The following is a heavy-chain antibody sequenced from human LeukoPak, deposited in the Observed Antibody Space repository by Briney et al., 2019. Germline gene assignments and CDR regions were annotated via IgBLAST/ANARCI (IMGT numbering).Heavy chain of an antibody. Sequence: SETLSLTCTVSGGSISSYYWSWIRQPPGKGLVWIGYIYYSGSTNYNPSLKSRVTISVDTSKNQFSLKLSSVTAADTAVYYCAGGSFHNSSSWYCFDHWGQGTLVTVSS. CDR3: AGGSFHNSSSWYCFDH. CDR2: IYYSGST. CDR1: GGSISSYY. J-gene: IGHJ4*02. D-gene: IGHD6-13*01. V-gene: IGHV4-59*01.